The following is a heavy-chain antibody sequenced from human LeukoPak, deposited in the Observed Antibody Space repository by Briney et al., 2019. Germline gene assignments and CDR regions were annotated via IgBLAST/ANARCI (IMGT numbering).Heavy chain of an antibody. D-gene: IGHD6-19*01. J-gene: IGHJ4*02. CDR1: GFTFSNAW. CDR3: TTDPLFDSSGWYSDY. V-gene: IGHV3-15*01. Sequence: PGGSLRLSCAASGFTFSNAWMSWVRQAPGKGLEWVGRIKSKTDSGTTDYAAPVKGRFTISRDDSKNTLYLQMNSLKTEDTAVYYCTTDPLFDSSGWYSDYWGQGTLVTVSS. CDR2: IKSKTDSGTT.